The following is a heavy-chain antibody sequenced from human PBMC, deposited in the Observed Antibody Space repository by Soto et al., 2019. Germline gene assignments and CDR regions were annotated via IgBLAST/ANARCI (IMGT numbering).Heavy chain of an antibody. D-gene: IGHD2-15*01. CDR2: INPSGGST. V-gene: IGHV1-46*01. J-gene: IGHJ4*02. CDR3: ARVRVDATWRGCDY. CDR1: WCTFTRYY. Sequence: ASGTLDCPPSWCTFTRYYIHCVVQETGQGLEWMGIINPSGGSTSYAQKFQGRVTMTRDTSTSTVYMELSSLRSEDTAVDYCARVRVDATWRGCDYWGRGTLVNVS.